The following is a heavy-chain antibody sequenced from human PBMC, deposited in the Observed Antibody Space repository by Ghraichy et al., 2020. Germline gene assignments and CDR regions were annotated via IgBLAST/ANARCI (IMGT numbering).Heavy chain of an antibody. J-gene: IGHJ5*02. D-gene: IGHD3-3*01. CDR1: GGSISSSSYY. V-gene: IGHV4-39*01. CDR3: ARHSLLNYDFWSGPNIPNWFDP. CDR2: IYYSGST. Sequence: SETLSLTCTVSGGSISSSSYYWGWIRQPPGKGLEWIGSIYYSGSTYYNPSLKSRVTISVDTSKNQFSLKLSSVTAADTAVYYCARHSLLNYDFWSGPNIPNWFDPWGQGTLVTVSS.